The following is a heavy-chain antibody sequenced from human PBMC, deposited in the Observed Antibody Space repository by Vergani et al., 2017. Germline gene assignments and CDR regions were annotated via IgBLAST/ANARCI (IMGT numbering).Heavy chain of an antibody. V-gene: IGHV4-31*03. CDR1: GGPISSGGYY. CDR3: ARAAFRAGGSALGWYFDL. D-gene: IGHD5-18*01. J-gene: IGHJ2*01. CDR2: IDYSGST. Sequence: QVQLQESGPGLVKPSQTLSLTCTVSGGPISSGGYYWSWIRQHPGKGLEWIGYIDYSGSTYYNPSLKSRVTVSVDTSKNQFSLKLSSVTAADTAVYYCARAAFRAGGSALGWYFDLWGRGTLVTVSS.